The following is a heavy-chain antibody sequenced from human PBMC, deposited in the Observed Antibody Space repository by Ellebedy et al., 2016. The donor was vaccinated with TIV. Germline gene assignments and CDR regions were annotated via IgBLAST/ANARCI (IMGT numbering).Heavy chain of an antibody. Sequence: ASVKVSCKASGYTFSSDGISWVRQAPGQGLEWMGWISAYNGKTNYAQKLQGRVTMTTDTSTGTGYMELRSLRSDDTAVYYCARDRGGFLLGGIFDYWGQGTLVTVSS. CDR2: ISAYNGKT. D-gene: IGHD3-9*01. CDR3: ARDRGGFLLGGIFDY. CDR1: GYTFSSDG. V-gene: IGHV1-18*01. J-gene: IGHJ4*02.